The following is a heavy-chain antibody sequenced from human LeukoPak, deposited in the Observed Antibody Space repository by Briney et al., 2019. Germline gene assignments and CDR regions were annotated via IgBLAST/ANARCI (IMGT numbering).Heavy chain of an antibody. CDR1: GFTFSTYT. Sequence: PGGSLRLSCVASGFTFSTYTFNWVRQAPGKDLEWLSYISSGGLTIFYADSVKGRFTISRDNTKNSIYLDMTNLKAEDTAVYYCARDFDYGDYIDFGGQGTLVAVSS. V-gene: IGHV3-48*04. CDR3: ARDFDYGDYIDF. J-gene: IGHJ4*02. D-gene: IGHD4/OR15-4a*01. CDR2: ISSGGLTI.